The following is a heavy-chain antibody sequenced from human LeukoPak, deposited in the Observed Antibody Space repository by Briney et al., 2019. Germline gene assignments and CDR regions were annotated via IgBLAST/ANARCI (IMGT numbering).Heavy chain of an antibody. Sequence: PSETLSLTCTVSGGSISSYYWSWIRQPAGKGLEWIGRIYTSGSTNYNPSLKSRVTMSVDTSKNQFSLKLSSVTAADTAVYYCARDYSTVTTWGYYYYMDVLGKGTTVTVSS. CDR3: ARDYSTVTTWGYYYYMDV. CDR2: IYTSGST. D-gene: IGHD4-11*01. J-gene: IGHJ6*03. V-gene: IGHV4-4*07. CDR1: GGSISSYY.